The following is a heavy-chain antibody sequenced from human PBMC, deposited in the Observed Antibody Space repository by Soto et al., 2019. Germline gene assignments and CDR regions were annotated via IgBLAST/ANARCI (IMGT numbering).Heavy chain of an antibody. CDR3: AEGESSGSYPMDV. D-gene: IGHD3-10*01. CDR2: IYYSGST. V-gene: IGHV4-39*01. Sequence: ESLSLTWAGSGRSISSRSYYWGWIRQPPGKGLESIGSIYYSGSTYYNPSLKSRVTISVDTSKNQFSLKLSSVTAADTAVYYCAEGESSGSYPMDVWGQGTTVT. CDR1: GRSISSRSYY. J-gene: IGHJ6*02.